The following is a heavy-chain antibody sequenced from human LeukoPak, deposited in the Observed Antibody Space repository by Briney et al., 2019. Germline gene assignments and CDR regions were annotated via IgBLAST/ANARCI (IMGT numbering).Heavy chain of an antibody. J-gene: IGHJ5*02. Sequence: SETLSLTCTVSGGSISSYYWSWIRQPAGKGLKWIGRIYTSGSTNYNPSLKSRVTISVDTSKNQFSLKLSSVTAADTAVYYCARDPAPYDSSDDWFDPWGQGTLVTVSS. CDR2: IYTSGST. V-gene: IGHV4-4*07. D-gene: IGHD3-22*01. CDR3: ARDPAPYDSSDDWFDP. CDR1: GGSISSYY.